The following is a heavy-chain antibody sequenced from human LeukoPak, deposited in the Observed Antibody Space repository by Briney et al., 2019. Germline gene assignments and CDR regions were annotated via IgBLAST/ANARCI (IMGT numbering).Heavy chain of an antibody. CDR3: VRDQAKIGGGYYMDV. V-gene: IGHV3-48*04. D-gene: IGHD1-26*01. CDR1: GYTFSDYT. Sequence: GGSLRLSCGASGYTFSDYTMNWVRQAPGKGLEWVSYISNSGSSIYYADSVKGRFTISRDNAKNSLYLQMNSLRAEDTAVYYCVRDQAKIGGGYYMDVWGKGTTVTVSS. J-gene: IGHJ6*03. CDR2: ISNSGSSI.